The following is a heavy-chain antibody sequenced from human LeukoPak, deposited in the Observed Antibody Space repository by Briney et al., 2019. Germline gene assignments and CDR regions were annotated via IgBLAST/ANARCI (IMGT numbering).Heavy chain of an antibody. J-gene: IGHJ4*02. D-gene: IGHD5-18*01. CDR3: ARGYSYVQSLDY. CDR1: GGSFSSYY. V-gene: IGHV4-34*01. Sequence: SETLSLTCAVYGGSFSSYYWSWIRQPPGKGLEWIGEINHSGSTNYNPSLKSRVTISVDTSKNQFSLKLSSVTAADTAVYYCARGYSYVQSLDYWGQGTLVTVSS. CDR2: INHSGST.